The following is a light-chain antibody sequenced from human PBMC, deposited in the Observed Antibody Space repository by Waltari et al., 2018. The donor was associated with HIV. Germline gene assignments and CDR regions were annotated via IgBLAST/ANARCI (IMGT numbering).Light chain of an antibody. Sequence: QSALTQPPSASGSLGQSVTISCTGSSSDIGAYDSVSWFQQHPRSAPKLLLYEVTRRPSSVSGRFSGARSGSTAFRTVAGLQPDEEATYFCSSYGDSLRVLFGGGTNVTVL. CDR2: EVT. CDR3: SSYGDSLRVL. J-gene: IGLJ3*02. CDR1: SSDIGAYDS. V-gene: IGLV2-8*01.